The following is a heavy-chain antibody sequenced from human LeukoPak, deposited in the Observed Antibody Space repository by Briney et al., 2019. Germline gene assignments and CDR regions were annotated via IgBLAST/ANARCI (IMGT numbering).Heavy chain of an antibody. D-gene: IGHD4-17*01. CDR2: ISGSGGST. V-gene: IGHV3-23*01. Sequence: PGGSLRLSCAASGFTFSNYAMSWVRQAPGKGLEWVSAISGSGGSTYYADSVKGRFTISRDNSKNTLYLQMNSLRAEDTAVYYCATHGGDYDDYEGQYFDYWGQGTLVIVSS. CDR3: ATHGGDYDDYEGQYFDY. CDR1: GFTFSNYA. J-gene: IGHJ4*02.